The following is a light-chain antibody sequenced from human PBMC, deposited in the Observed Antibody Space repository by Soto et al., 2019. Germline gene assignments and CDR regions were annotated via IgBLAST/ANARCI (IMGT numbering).Light chain of an antibody. V-gene: IGKV1-39*01. Sequence: DIQMTQSPSALAASVGGRGMSSCRASQSISIYLNWYQHKPGKAPMLLIHTASSLQSGVPSRFGGSGSGKDFTLTISSLQPEDFATYYCQQSYRTPTFGGGTKVDIK. CDR2: TAS. J-gene: IGKJ4*01. CDR3: QQSYRTPT. CDR1: QSISIY.